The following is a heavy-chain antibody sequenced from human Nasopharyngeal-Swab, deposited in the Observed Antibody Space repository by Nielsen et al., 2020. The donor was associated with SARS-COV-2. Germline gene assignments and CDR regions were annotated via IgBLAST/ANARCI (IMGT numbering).Heavy chain of an antibody. J-gene: IGHJ6*03. CDR2: VSQGGGT. V-gene: IGHV4-34*01. D-gene: IGHD2-2*01. Sequence: PGKGLEWIGEVSQGGGTNYNPSLKNRVTISVATSKNQFSLKLSSVTAAETAVYYSARGGAGVVPSPVLGLGPYYSYYYMDVWGKGTTVTVSS. CDR3: ARGGAGVVPSPVLGLGPYYSYYYMDV.